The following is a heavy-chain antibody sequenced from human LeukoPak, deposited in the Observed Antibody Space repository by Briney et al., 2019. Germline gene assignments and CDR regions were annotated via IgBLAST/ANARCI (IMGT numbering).Heavy chain of an antibody. Sequence: PGGSLRLSCAASGFTFSSYGMHWVRQAPGKGLEWVAVIWYDGSNKYYADSVKGRFTISRDNSKNTLYLQMNSLRAEDTAVYYCARDKGDLPSYYYYYGMDAWGKGTTVTVSS. V-gene: IGHV3-33*01. D-gene: IGHD1-26*01. J-gene: IGHJ6*04. CDR2: IWYDGSNK. CDR3: ARDKGDLPSYYYYYGMDA. CDR1: GFTFSSYG.